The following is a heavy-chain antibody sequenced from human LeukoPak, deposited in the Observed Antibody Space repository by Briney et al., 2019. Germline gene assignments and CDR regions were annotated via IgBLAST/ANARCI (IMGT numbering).Heavy chain of an antibody. Sequence: GGSLRLSCAASGFTFSSYGMHWVRQAPGKGLEWVAVIWYDGSNKYYADSVKGRFTISRDNSKNTLYLQMNSLRAEDTAVYYCARDSWGTYGVIDYWAREPWSPSPQ. V-gene: IGHV3-33*01. CDR2: IWYDGSNK. J-gene: IGHJ4*02. CDR3: ARDSWGTYGVIDY. D-gene: IGHD3-16*01. CDR1: GFTFSSYG.